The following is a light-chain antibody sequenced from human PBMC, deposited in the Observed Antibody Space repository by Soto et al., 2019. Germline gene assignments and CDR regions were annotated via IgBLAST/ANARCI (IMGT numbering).Light chain of an antibody. CDR2: GAS. J-gene: IGKJ4*01. CDR1: QSVSSSY. V-gene: IGKV3-20*01. CDR3: QQYGSSPPTLT. Sequence: EIVLTQSPGTLSLSPGERATLSCRASQSVSSSYLAWYQQKPGQAPRLLIYGASSRATGIPGKFSGSGSGTDFTLNISRLEPEDFAVYYCQQYGSSPPTLTFGGGTKVEIK.